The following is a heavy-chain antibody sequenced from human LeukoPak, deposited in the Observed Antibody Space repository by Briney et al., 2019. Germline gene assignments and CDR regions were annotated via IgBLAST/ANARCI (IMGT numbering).Heavy chain of an antibody. J-gene: IGHJ4*02. D-gene: IGHD5-18*01. V-gene: IGHV4-34*01. Sequence: PSETLSLTCAVYGGSFSGYYWSWIRQPPGKGLEWIGEINHSGSTNYNPSLKSRVTISVDTSKNQFSLKLSSVTAADTAVYYCARYVDTAMVSSFDYWGQGTLVTVSS. CDR1: GGSFSGYY. CDR2: INHSGST. CDR3: ARYVDTAMVSSFDY.